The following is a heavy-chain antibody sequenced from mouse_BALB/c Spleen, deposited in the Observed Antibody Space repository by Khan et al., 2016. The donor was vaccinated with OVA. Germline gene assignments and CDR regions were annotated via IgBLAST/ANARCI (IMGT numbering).Heavy chain of an antibody. CDR1: GFNIKDYY. D-gene: IGHD2-5*01. J-gene: IGHJ3*01. CDR2: IDPENGNT. CDR3: ARKGYSNYWFAY. V-gene: IGHV14-1*02. Sequence: VQLKQSGAELVRPGALVKLSCKASGFNIKDYYILWVKQRPEQGLEWIGWIDPENGNTIYDPKFQAKASITADTSSNTAYLQLSSLTSEDTAVYYCARKGYSNYWFAYWGQGTLVTVSA.